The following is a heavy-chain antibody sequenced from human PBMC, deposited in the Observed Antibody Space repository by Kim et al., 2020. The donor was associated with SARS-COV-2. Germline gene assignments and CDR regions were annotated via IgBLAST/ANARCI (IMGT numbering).Heavy chain of an antibody. J-gene: IGHJ4*02. CDR1: GFTFSSYA. Sequence: GGSLRLSCAASGFTFSSYAMSWVRQAPGKGLEWVSVIYSGGSSTYYADSVKGRFTISRDNSKNTLYLQMNSLRAEDTAVYYCAKVEGPPLSHFDYWGQGTLVTVSS. CDR2: IYSGGSST. CDR3: AKVEGPPLSHFDY. V-gene: IGHV3-23*03. D-gene: IGHD3-3*01.